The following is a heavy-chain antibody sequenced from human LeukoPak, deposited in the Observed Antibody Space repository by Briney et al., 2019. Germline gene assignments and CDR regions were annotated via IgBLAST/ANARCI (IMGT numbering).Heavy chain of an antibody. J-gene: IGHJ4*02. CDR3: APKLSPYDCYDY. CDR2: ISGSGGST. V-gene: IGHV3-23*01. Sequence: GGSLRLSCAASGFTFSSYAMSWVRQAPGKGLEWVSAISGSGGSTYYADSVKGRFTISRDNSKNTLYLQMNSLRAEDTAVYYCAPKLSPYDCYDYWGQGTLVTVSS. CDR1: GFTFSSYA. D-gene: IGHD2-2*01.